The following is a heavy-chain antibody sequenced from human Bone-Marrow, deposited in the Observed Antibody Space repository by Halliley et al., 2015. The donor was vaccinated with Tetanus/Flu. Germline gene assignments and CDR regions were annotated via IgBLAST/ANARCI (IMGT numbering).Heavy chain of an antibody. CDR3: ARAPGGSGPGD. V-gene: IGHV4-4*02. D-gene: IGHD6-19*01. J-gene: IGHJ4*02. CDR2: IYHSGST. Sequence: TLSLTCAVSGGSISTSNLWTWVRQPPEKGLEWIGEIYHSGSTNYNPSLKSRVTISIDKSKNQLSLKLSSVTAADTAIYYCARAPGGSGPGDWGQGTLVTVSS. CDR1: GGSISTSNL.